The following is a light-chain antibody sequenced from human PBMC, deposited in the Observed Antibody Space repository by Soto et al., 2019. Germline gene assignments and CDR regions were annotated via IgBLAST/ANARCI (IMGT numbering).Light chain of an antibody. V-gene: IGKV1-12*01. CDR1: QGINSW. Sequence: DIQITNSPSSVSASVGDRVTMTCRASQGINSWLAWYQQKPGKAPKLLIYAASNLQSGVPSRFSGSGSGTDFTLTISSLQPEDFATYYCQQANSFPWTFGQGTKVEIK. CDR2: AAS. CDR3: QQANSFPWT. J-gene: IGKJ1*01.